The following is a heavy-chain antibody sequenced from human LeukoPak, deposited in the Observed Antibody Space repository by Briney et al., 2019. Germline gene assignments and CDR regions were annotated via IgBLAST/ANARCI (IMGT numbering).Heavy chain of an antibody. CDR2: IYTSGST. CDR3: AREEWELLKKGWFDP. CDR1: GVSISSYY. Sequence: SETLSLTCTVSGVSISSYYWSWIRQPAGKGLEWIGRIYTSGSTNYNPSLKSRVTISVDKSKNQFSLKLSSVTAADTAVYYCAREEWELLKKGWFDPWGQGTLVTVSS. V-gene: IGHV4-4*07. D-gene: IGHD1-26*01. J-gene: IGHJ5*02.